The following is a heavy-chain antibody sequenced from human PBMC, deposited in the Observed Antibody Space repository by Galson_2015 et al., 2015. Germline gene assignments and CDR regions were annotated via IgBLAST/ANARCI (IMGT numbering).Heavy chain of an antibody. CDR1: GGTFSSYA. Sequence: SVKVSCKASGGTFSSYAISWVRQAPGQGLEWIGGIIPIFGTANYAQKFQGRVTITADESTSTAYMELSSLRSEDTAVYYCARDFLGEQDSSGYYNPNWFDPWGQGTLVTVSS. CDR2: IIPIFGTA. D-gene: IGHD3-22*01. J-gene: IGHJ5*02. CDR3: ARDFLGEQDSSGYYNPNWFDP. V-gene: IGHV1-69*13.